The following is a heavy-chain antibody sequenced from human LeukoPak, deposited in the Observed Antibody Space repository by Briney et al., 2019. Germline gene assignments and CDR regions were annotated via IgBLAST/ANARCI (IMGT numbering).Heavy chain of an antibody. J-gene: IGHJ4*02. V-gene: IGHV4-59*01. D-gene: IGHD3-9*01. CDR1: GGSISSYY. Sequence: SETLSLTCTVSGGSISSYYWSWIRQPPGKGLEWIGYIYYSGSTNYNPSLKSRVTMSVDTSKNQFSLKLSSVTAADTAVYYRARGDILTGPDYWGQGTLVTVSS. CDR3: ARGDILTGPDY. CDR2: IYYSGST.